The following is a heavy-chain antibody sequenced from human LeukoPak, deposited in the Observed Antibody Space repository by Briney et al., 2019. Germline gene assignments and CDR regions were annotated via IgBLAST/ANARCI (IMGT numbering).Heavy chain of an antibody. D-gene: IGHD5-18*01. Sequence: GGSLRLSCAASGFTFSKSWMNWVRQAPGKGLEWVANIKRDGSEKYYVDSVKGRFTISRDNAKNSLFLQMNSLGAEDTAVYYCAKNVNTAFLPSLDYWGQGTLVTVSS. CDR2: IKRDGSEK. J-gene: IGHJ4*02. V-gene: IGHV3-7*01. CDR1: GFTFSKSW. CDR3: AKNVNTAFLPSLDY.